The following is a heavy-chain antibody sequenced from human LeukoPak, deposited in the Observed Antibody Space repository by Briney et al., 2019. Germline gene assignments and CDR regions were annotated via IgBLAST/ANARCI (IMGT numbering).Heavy chain of an antibody. D-gene: IGHD2-21*02. CDR1: GYSFTSYW. Sequence: GESLKISCKGSGYSFTSYWIGWVRQMPGRGLEWMGVIYPGDSESRYSSSFQGQVAISVDKSINTAYLQWGSLKASDTAIYYCARHSDCGGDCPFDYWGQGTLVTVSS. CDR3: ARHSDCGGDCPFDY. CDR2: IYPGDSES. V-gene: IGHV5-51*01. J-gene: IGHJ4*02.